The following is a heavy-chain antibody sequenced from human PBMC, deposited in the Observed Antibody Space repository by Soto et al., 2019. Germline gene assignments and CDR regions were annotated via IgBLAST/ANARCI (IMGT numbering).Heavy chain of an antibody. CDR3: ARVVDYYDSSGLPYYFDY. CDR1: GGSISSYY. D-gene: IGHD3-22*01. J-gene: IGHJ4*02. V-gene: IGHV4-59*01. Sequence: SETLSLTCTVSGGSISSYYWSWIRQPPGKGLEWIGYIYYSGSTNYNPSLKSRVTISVDTSKNQFSLKLSSVTAADTAVYYCARVVDYYDSSGLPYYFDYWGQGTLVTVSS. CDR2: IYYSGST.